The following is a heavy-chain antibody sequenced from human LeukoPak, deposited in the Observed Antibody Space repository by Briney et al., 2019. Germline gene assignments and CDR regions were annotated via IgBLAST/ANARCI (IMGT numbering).Heavy chain of an antibody. V-gene: IGHV3-21*01. CDR3: ARVNPSSTTFLLWAPADY. J-gene: IGHJ4*02. D-gene: IGHD2-2*01. Sequence: GGSLRLSCAASGFTFSSYSMNWARQAPGKGLEWVSSISSSSSYIYYADSVKGRFTISRDNAKNSLYLQMNSLRAEDTAVYYCARVNPSSTTFLLWAPADYWGQGTLVSVSS. CDR2: ISSSSSYI. CDR1: GFTFSSYS.